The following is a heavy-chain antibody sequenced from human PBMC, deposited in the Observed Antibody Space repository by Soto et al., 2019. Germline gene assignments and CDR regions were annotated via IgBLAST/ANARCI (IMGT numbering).Heavy chain of an antibody. J-gene: IGHJ5*02. Sequence: AAVKVSFKASGYTFTSYDINWVRQATGQGLEWMGWMNPNSGNTGYAQKFQGRVTMTRNTSVSTAYMELSSLRSEDTAVYYCARDGGGRFLEWLLYGWFDPWGQGTLVTV. D-gene: IGHD3-3*01. CDR3: ARDGGGRFLEWLLYGWFDP. V-gene: IGHV1-8*01. CDR2: MNPNSGNT. CDR1: GYTFTSYD.